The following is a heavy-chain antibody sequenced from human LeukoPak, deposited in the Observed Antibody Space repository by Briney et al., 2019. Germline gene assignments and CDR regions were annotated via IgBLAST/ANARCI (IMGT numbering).Heavy chain of an antibody. D-gene: IGHD6-13*01. V-gene: IGHV1-18*01. CDR1: GYTFTSYG. CDR2: ISGNNGNT. Sequence: ASVKVSCKASGYTFTSYGISWVRQAPGQGLEWMGWISGNNGNTNYAQKVQGRVTMTTDTSTSTAYMELMSLRSDDTAVYYCARGRAAGTFWLDYWGQGTLVTVSS. J-gene: IGHJ4*02. CDR3: ARGRAAGTFWLDY.